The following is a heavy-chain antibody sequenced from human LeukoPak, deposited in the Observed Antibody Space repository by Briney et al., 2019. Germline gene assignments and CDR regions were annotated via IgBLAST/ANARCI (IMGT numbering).Heavy chain of an antibody. D-gene: IGHD2-2*01. CDR2: IIPIFGTA. J-gene: IGHJ6*03. CDR1: GGTFSSYA. V-gene: IGHV1-69*01. Sequence: SVKVSCKASGGTFSSYAISWVRQAPGQGLEWMGGIIPIFGTANYAQKFQGRVTITADEPTSTAYMELSSLRSEDPAVYYCARVPLGVVVPAATPYYYYYMDVWGKGTTVTVSS. CDR3: ARVPLGVVVPAATPYYYYYMDV.